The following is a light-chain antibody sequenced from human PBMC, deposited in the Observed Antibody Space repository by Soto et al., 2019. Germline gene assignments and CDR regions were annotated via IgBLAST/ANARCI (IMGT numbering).Light chain of an antibody. CDR1: QSVSDF. J-gene: IGKJ3*01. V-gene: IGKV3-11*01. CDR3: QQRSNWPIFT. CDR2: DAA. Sequence: EIVLTQSPGTLSLFPGERATLSCRGSQSVSDFLAWYQQKPGQAPRLLIYDAAKRAPGIPARFSGSGSGTDFTLTISSLEPEDSAVYYCQQRSNWPIFTFGPGTKV.